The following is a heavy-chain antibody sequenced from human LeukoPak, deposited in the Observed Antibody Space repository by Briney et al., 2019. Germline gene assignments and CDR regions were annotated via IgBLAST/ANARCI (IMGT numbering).Heavy chain of an antibody. J-gene: IGHJ4*02. D-gene: IGHD5-12*01. CDR1: GYTFTSYY. Sequence: PSVKVSCKASGYTFTSYYMHWVRQAPGHGLEWIGMINLGGGSTNYAQKFQGRVTMTRDTSTSTVYVELSSLTSEDTAVYYCARGYLVATGGYWGQGTLVTVSS. CDR3: ARGYLVATGGY. V-gene: IGHV1-46*01. CDR2: INLGGGST.